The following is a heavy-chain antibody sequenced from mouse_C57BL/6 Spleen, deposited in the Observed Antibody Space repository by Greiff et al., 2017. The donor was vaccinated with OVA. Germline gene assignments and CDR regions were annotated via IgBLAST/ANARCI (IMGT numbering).Heavy chain of an antibody. J-gene: IGHJ3*01. CDR3: ARGEGPYDGYLFAY. D-gene: IGHD2-3*01. Sequence: VQLQQPGAELVRPGTSVKLSCKASGYTFTSYWMHWVKQRPGQGLEWIGVIDPSDSYTNYNQKFTGKATLTVDTSSSTAYMQLSSLTSEDSAVYYCARGEGPYDGYLFAYWGQGTLVTVAA. CDR2: IDPSDSYT. CDR1: GYTFTSYW. V-gene: IGHV1-59*01.